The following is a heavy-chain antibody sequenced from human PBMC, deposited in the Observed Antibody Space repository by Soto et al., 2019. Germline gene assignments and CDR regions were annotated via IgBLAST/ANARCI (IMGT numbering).Heavy chain of an antibody. CDR3: ARMGIAVAGNYFDY. CDR2: MNPNSGNT. Sequence: ASVTVSCKASGYTFTSYDINWVRQATGQGLEWMGWMNPNSGNTGYAQKFQGRVTMTRNTSISTAYMELSRLRSDDTAVYYCARMGIAVAGNYFDYWGQGSLVTVAS. CDR1: GYTFTSYD. D-gene: IGHD6-19*01. J-gene: IGHJ4*02. V-gene: IGHV1-8*01.